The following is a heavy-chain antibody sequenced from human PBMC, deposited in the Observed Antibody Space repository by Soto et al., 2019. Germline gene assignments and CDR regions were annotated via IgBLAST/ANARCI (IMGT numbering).Heavy chain of an antibody. J-gene: IGHJ4*02. V-gene: IGHV4-39*01. CDR3: ARRTVNIRTFYSGLKTHCFDY. CDR1: GDSMSSSDYY. CDR2: IYYSGST. D-gene: IGHD6-19*01. Sequence: SETQSLTCTVSGDSMSSSDYYWGWIRQPPGKGLEWIGSIYYSGSTYYNPSLRSRVAISVDTSKNQFSLKLKSVTAADTAIYYCARRTVNIRTFYSGLKTHCFDYWGQGAPVTVS.